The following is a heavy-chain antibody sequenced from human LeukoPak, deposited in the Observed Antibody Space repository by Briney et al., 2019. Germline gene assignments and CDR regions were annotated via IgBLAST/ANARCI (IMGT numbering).Heavy chain of an antibody. V-gene: IGHV3-11*04. CDR1: GFTFSDYY. Sequence: GGSLRLSCAASGFTFSDYYMSWIRQAPGKGLEWVSYISSSGSTIYYADSVKGRFTISRDNAKNSLYLQMNSLRAEDTAVYYCAREAYGDYVPYYYYYYMDVWGKGTTVTVSS. CDR2: ISSSGSTI. CDR3: AREAYGDYVPYYYYYYMDV. D-gene: IGHD4-17*01. J-gene: IGHJ6*03.